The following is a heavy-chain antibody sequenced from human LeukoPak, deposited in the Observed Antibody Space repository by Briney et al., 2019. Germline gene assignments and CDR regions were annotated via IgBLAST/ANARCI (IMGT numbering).Heavy chain of an antibody. CDR1: GFTFYDYA. V-gene: IGHV3-43*02. D-gene: IGHD3-3*01. CDR2: ISGDGSST. CDR3: AKDSLYDFWSGYYTGIESGYYYGMDV. J-gene: IGHJ6*02. Sequence: GGSLRLSCAASGFTFYDYAMHWVRQAPGEGLEWVSLISGDGSSTYYADSVKGGFTISRDNSKNSLYLQMNSLRTEDTALYYCAKDSLYDFWSGYYTGIESGYYYGMDVWGQGTTVTVSS.